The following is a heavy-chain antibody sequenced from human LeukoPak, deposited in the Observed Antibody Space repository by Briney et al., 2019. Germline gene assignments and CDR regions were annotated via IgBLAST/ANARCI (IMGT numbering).Heavy chain of an antibody. Sequence: SETLSLTCAVYGGSFSGYYWSWIRQPPGKGLEWIGEINHSGSTNYNPSLKSRVTISVDTSKSQFPLKLSSVTAADTAVYYCASSTVVTSYYYYGMDVWGQGTTVTVSS. CDR1: GGSFSGYY. CDR3: ASSTVVTSYYYYGMDV. D-gene: IGHD4-23*01. CDR2: INHSGST. V-gene: IGHV4-34*01. J-gene: IGHJ6*02.